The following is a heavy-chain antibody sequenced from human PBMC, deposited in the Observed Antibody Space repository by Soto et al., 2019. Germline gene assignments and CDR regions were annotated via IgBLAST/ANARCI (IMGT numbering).Heavy chain of an antibody. J-gene: IGHJ3*02. CDR2: IKQDGSEK. CDR1: GFTFSSYW. CDR3: ARDSLRFLEGGDAFDI. V-gene: IGHV3-7*01. Sequence: PGGSLRLSCAASGFTFSSYWMSWVRQAPGKGLEWVANIKQDGSEKYYVDSVKGRFTISRDNAKNSLYLQMNSLRAEDTAVYYCARDSLRFLEGGDAFDIWGQGTMVTVSS. D-gene: IGHD3-3*01.